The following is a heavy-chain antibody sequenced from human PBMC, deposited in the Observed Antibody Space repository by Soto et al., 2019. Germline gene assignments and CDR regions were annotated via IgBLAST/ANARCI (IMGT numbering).Heavy chain of an antibody. CDR2: INPSGGST. J-gene: IGHJ6*02. D-gene: IGHD3-3*01. Sequence: QVQLVQSGAEVKKPGASVKVSCKASGYTFTSYYMHWVRQAPGQGLEWMGIINPSGGSTSYAQKFQGRVTMTRDTSTSTVYMELSSLRSEDTAVYYCATTDLRFLEWLLSDYYYYGMDVWGQGTTVTVSS. V-gene: IGHV1-46*01. CDR1: GYTFTSYY. CDR3: ATTDLRFLEWLLSDYYYYGMDV.